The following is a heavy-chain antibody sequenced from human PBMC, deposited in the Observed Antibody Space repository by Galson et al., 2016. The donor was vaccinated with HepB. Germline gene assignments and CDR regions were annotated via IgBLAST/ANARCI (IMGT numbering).Heavy chain of an antibody. V-gene: IGHV3-30-3*01. CDR1: DSTFSRYA. Sequence: SLRLSCAASDSTFSRYAMHWARQSPDKGLEWVAVITFDGSNKYYADSMKGRFSISRDNSKNTLYLEMNSLRTEDAAVYYCASNTYSYDKTGTHYVNFFHYWGQGTRVTVSS. CDR2: ITFDGSNK. CDR3: ASNTYSYDKTGTHYVNFFHY. D-gene: IGHD1-7*01. J-gene: IGHJ4*02.